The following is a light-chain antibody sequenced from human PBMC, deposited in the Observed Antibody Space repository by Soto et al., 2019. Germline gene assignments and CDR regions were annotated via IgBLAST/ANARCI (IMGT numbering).Light chain of an antibody. CDR3: QQRSYWPIT. CDR2: GAS. V-gene: IGKV3D-20*02. Sequence: EIVMTQSPATLSVSPGERATLSCRASQSVSSSYLAWYQQKPGQAPRLLIYGASSRATGIPDRFSGSGSGTDFTLTISRLEPEDFAVYYCQQRSYWPITFGQGTRLEIK. CDR1: QSVSSSY. J-gene: IGKJ5*01.